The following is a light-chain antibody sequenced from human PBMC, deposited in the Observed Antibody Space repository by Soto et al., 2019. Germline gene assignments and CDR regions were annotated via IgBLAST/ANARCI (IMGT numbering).Light chain of an antibody. CDR1: QSVSSY. CDR3: QQRSNWPPLT. CDR2: DAS. Sequence: EIVLTQSPATLSLSPGERATLSCRASQSVSSYLAWYQQKPGQAPRLLIYDASNRATGIPARFSGSGSGTDFTLTISSXEXXDFAVYYCQQRSNWPPLTFGGGTKVEIK. J-gene: IGKJ4*01. V-gene: IGKV3-11*01.